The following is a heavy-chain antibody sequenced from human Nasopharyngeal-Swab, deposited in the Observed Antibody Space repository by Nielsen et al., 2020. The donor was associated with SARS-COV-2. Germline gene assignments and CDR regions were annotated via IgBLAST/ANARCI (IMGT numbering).Heavy chain of an antibody. CDR3: AKGAGGDFWSGYLRCLDY. D-gene: IGHD3-3*01. CDR2: IYSGGSST. Sequence: GGSLRLSCAASGFTFSSYAMSWVRQAPGKGLEWVSVIYSGGSSTYYADSVKGRFAISRDNSKNTLYLQMNSLRAEDTAVYYCAKGAGGDFWSGYLRCLDYWGQGTLVTVSS. CDR1: GFTFSSYA. V-gene: IGHV3-23*03. J-gene: IGHJ4*02.